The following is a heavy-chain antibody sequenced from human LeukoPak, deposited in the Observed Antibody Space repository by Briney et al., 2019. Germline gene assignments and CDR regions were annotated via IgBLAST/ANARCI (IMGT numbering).Heavy chain of an antibody. CDR3: ARDRNWGFDY. CDR2: ITSSSSTI. CDR1: GFTFSSYT. V-gene: IGHV3-48*01. Sequence: PGGSLRLPCAASGFTFSSYTMNWVRQAPGKGLEWVSYITSSSSTIYYTDSVKGRFTISRDNAKNSLYLQMNSLRAEDTAVYYCARDRNWGFDYWGQGTLVTVSS. D-gene: IGHD7-27*01. J-gene: IGHJ4*02.